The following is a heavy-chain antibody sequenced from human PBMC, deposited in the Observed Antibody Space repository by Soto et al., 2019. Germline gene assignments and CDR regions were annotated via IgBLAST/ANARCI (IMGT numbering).Heavy chain of an antibody. J-gene: IGHJ6*02. Sequence: EVQLVESGGSLVKPGGSLRLSCAASGFTFSSYSMNWVRQAPGKGLEWVSSISSSSSYIYYADSVKSRFTISRDNAKNSLYLQMNSLRAEDTAVYYCARARGRYCSSTSCYYRDYYYYGMDVWGQGTTVTVSS. CDR2: ISSSSSYI. CDR3: ARARGRYCSSTSCYYRDYYYYGMDV. D-gene: IGHD2-2*01. V-gene: IGHV3-21*01. CDR1: GFTFSSYS.